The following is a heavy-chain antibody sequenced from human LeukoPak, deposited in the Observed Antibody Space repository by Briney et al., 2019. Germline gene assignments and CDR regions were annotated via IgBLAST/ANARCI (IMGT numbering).Heavy chain of an antibody. D-gene: IGHD3-22*01. CDR2: ISGSGDNT. V-gene: IGHV3-23*01. CDR1: GFTFSCYA. J-gene: IGHJ4*02. CDR3: AKGSYYDSSGSFYFDY. Sequence: GGSLRLSCAASGFTFSCYAMSWVRQAPGKGLEWVSGISGSGDNTYYADSVKGRFTISRDNSKNTLYVHVNSLGTEDTAAYYCAKGSYYDSSGSFYFDYWGQGTLVTVSS.